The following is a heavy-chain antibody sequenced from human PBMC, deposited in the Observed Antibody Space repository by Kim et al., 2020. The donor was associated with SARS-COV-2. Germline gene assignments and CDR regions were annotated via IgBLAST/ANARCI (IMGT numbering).Heavy chain of an antibody. Sequence: GGSLRLSCAASGFTFSSYAMNWVRQAPGKGLEWVSAISGSGGSTYYADSVKGRFTISRDNSKNTLYLQMNSLRAEDTAVYYCAKTARAMVAPTNYYYYYGMDVWGQGTTVTVSS. V-gene: IGHV3-23*01. CDR2: ISGSGGST. CDR1: GFTFSSYA. D-gene: IGHD2-15*01. J-gene: IGHJ6*02. CDR3: AKTARAMVAPTNYYYYYGMDV.